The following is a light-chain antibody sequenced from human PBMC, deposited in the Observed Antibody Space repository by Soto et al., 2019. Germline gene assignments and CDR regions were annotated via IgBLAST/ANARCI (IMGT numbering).Light chain of an antibody. CDR2: DAS. CDR3: QQRSNWRGLT. J-gene: IGKJ4*01. CDR1: QSVSSY. Sequence: EIVLTQSPATLSLSPGERATLSCRASQSVSSYLAWYQQKPGQAPRLLIYDASNRATGIPARFIGSGSGTDFTLTISSLEPEDFAVYYCQQRSNWRGLTFGGGTKVEIK. V-gene: IGKV3-11*01.